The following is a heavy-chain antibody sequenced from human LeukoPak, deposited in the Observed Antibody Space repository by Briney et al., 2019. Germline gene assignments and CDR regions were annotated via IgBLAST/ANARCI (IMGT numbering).Heavy chain of an antibody. CDR1: GYTFTGYY. CDR2: INPNSGGT. V-gene: IGHV1-2*02. D-gene: IGHD3-10*01. J-gene: IGHJ6*02. CDR3: ARVVLYGSGRLSWPNYGMDV. Sequence: ASVKVSCKASGYTFTGYYMHWVRQAPGQGLEWMGCINPNSGGTNYAQKFQGRVTMTRDTSISTAYMELSRLRSDDTAVYYCARVVLYGSGRLSWPNYGMDVWGQGTTVTVSS.